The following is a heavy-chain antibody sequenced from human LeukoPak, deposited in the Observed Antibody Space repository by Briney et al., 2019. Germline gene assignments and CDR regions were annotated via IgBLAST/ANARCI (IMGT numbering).Heavy chain of an antibody. V-gene: IGHV4-59*01. CDR1: GGSISSYY. J-gene: IGHJ4*02. D-gene: IGHD6-13*01. Sequence: PSETLSLTCTVSGGSISSYYWSWIRQPPGKGLEWIGYIYHSGSTNYNPSLKSRVTISADTSKSQFSLKVSSVTAADTAMYYCARVGSPYYFDYWGQGTLVTVSS. CDR2: IYHSGST. CDR3: ARVGSPYYFDY.